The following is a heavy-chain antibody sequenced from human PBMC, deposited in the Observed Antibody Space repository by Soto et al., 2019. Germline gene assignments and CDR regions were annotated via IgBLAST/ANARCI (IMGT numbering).Heavy chain of an antibody. D-gene: IGHD3-10*01. J-gene: IGHJ6*02. Sequence: SVKVSCKASGGTFSSYAISWVRQAPGQGLEWMGGIIPIFGTANYAQKFQGRVTITADESTSTAYMELSSLRSEDTAVYYCARAITMVRGVIINYYGMDVWGQGTTVTVSS. CDR2: IIPIFGTA. CDR1: GGTFSSYA. CDR3: ARAITMVRGVIINYYGMDV. V-gene: IGHV1-69*13.